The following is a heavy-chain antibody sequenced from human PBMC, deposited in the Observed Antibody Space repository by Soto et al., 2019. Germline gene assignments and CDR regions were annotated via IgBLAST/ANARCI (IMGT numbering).Heavy chain of an antibody. V-gene: IGHV3-30-3*01. Sequence: QVQLVESGGGVVQPGRSLRLSCAASGFTFSSYAIHWVRQAPGKGLEWVALISYDGSNKYYADSVKGRFTISRDNSKNTLYLQMNCLRAEDSAVYYCARHRRALRVLEWSYFFDYWGQGTLVTVSS. CDR2: ISYDGSNK. D-gene: IGHD3-3*01. CDR1: GFTFSSYA. CDR3: ARHRRALRVLEWSYFFDY. J-gene: IGHJ4*02.